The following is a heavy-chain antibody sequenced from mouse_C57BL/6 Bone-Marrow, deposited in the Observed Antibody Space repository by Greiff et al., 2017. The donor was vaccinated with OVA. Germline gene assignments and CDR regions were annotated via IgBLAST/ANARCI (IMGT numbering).Heavy chain of an antibody. J-gene: IGHJ2*01. CDR3: TRSLLYGSSYVGFY. D-gene: IGHD1-1*01. CDR2: IEPETGGT. V-gene: IGHV1-15*01. Sequence: VQLQQSGAELVRPGASVTLSCKASGYTFTDYEMHWVKQTPVHGLEWIGAIEPETGGTAYNQKFKGKAILTADKSSSTAYMELRSLTSEDSAVYYCTRSLLYGSSYVGFYWGQGTTLTVSS. CDR1: GYTFTDYE.